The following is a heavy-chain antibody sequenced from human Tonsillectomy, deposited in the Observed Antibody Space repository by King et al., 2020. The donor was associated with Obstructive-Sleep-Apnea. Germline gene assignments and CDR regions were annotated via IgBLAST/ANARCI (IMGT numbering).Heavy chain of an antibody. D-gene: IGHD4-17*01. Sequence: VQLVESGGGVVQPGRSLRLSCAASGFTFSSYAMHWVRQAPGKGLEWVAVISYDGSNKYYADSVKGRFTISRDNSKNTLYLQMNSLRAEDTAGYYCARDWGYTVTNLFDYWGQGTLVTVSS. CDR1: GFTFSSYA. CDR3: ARDWGYTVTNLFDY. CDR2: ISYDGSNK. J-gene: IGHJ4*02. V-gene: IGHV3-30*04.